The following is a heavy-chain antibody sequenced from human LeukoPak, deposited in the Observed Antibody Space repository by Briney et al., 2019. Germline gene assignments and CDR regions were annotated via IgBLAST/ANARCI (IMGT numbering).Heavy chain of an antibody. D-gene: IGHD3-22*01. J-gene: IGHJ4*02. CDR1: GFTFSNYA. V-gene: IGHV3-23*01. CDR2: LSGSGDST. CDR3: AKGSGSSAYYPLDF. Sequence: GGSLRLSCAASGFTFSNYAMSWVRQAPGKGLEWVSALSGSGDSTYYANSVKGRFTISRDNSKNTLYLQMNSLRAEETAIYYCAKGSGSSAYYPLDFWGQGTLVAVSS.